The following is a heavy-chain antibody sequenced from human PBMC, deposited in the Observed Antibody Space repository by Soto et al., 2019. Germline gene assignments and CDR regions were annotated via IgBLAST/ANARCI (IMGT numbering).Heavy chain of an antibody. Sequence: QLLLQESGPGLVKPSETLSLTCTVSGGSILDSTYSWAWIRQSPGKGLGWIGTIFYSGGPFYPPSLKSRVTMSVDTSNNQFSLKLSSVTAADTAVYYCARQASGYYYGWFDPWGQGTLVTVSS. V-gene: IGHV4-39*01. CDR3: ARQASGYYYGWFDP. D-gene: IGHD3-22*01. CDR2: IFYSGGP. J-gene: IGHJ5*02. CDR1: GGSILDSTYS.